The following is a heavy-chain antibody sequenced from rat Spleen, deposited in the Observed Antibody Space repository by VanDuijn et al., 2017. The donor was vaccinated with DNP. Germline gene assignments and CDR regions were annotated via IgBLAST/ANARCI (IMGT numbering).Heavy chain of an antibody. Sequence: EVQLVESGGDLVQLGRSLKLSCAASGFTFSDYNMAWVRQAPKRGLEWVATVSYDGSTTYYRDSVKGRFTISSDNAKSTLYLQRDSLRSEDTATYYCTRRGHTTCLNWFVYWGQGTLVTVSS. V-gene: IGHV5-7*01. CDR2: VSYDGSTT. J-gene: IGHJ3*01. D-gene: IGHD1-6*01. CDR1: GFTFSDYN. CDR3: TRRGHTTCLNWFVY.